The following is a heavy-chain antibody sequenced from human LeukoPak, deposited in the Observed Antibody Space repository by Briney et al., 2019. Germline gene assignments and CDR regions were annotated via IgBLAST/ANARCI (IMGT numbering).Heavy chain of an antibody. D-gene: IGHD3-16*01. V-gene: IGHV3-23*01. CDR1: GFTFSSYA. Sequence: GGSLRLSCAASGFTFSSYAMSWVRQAPGKGLEWVSAISGSGGSTYYADSVKGRFTISRDNAKNSLYLQMNSLRAEDTAVYYCARDMGRASTYYDYVWGSSAYYFDYWGQGTLVTVSS. CDR2: ISGSGGST. J-gene: IGHJ4*02. CDR3: ARDMGRASTYYDYVWGSSAYYFDY.